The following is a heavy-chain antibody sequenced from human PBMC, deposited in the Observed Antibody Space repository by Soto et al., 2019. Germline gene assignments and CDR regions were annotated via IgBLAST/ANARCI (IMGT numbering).Heavy chain of an antibody. CDR1: GFTFSSYT. CDR2: ISGSGGST. Sequence: GGSLRLSCAASGFTFSSYTMNWVRQAPGKGLEWVSVISGSGGSTLYADSVKGRFTVSRDNSKNTVYLQMNSLRAEDTAVYYCAKVGYCTGTNCPFDYWGQGTLVTVSS. J-gene: IGHJ4*02. V-gene: IGHV3-23*01. CDR3: AKVGYCTGTNCPFDY. D-gene: IGHD2-2*01.